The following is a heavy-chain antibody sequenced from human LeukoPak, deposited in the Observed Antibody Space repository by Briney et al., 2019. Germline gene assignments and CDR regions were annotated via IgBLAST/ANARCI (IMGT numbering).Heavy chain of an antibody. Sequence: QAGGSLRLSCAASGFSLRKHPMHWVRQAPGKGLEFVSAISGDGGTTFYASSVKGRFTISRDNSKNMVVLQMGSLRTDDMGVYFCARDCSSGNCRGALDYWGQGALVTVSS. CDR2: ISGDGGTT. V-gene: IGHV3-64*01. D-gene: IGHD3-22*01. CDR1: GFSLRKHP. J-gene: IGHJ4*02. CDR3: ARDCSSGNCRGALDY.